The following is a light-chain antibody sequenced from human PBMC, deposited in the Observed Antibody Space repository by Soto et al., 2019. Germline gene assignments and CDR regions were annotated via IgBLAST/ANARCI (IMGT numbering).Light chain of an antibody. CDR2: EVT. V-gene: IGLV2-14*01. CDR1: SSDVGAYNF. Sequence: QSALTQPASVSGSPGQSITISCSGTSSDVGAYNFVSWYQVHPGRAPKLIISEVTFRPSGVSHRFSGSKSGNSASLTISGLQAEDEADYYCTSYTTTNPPSVFGSGTKLTVL. J-gene: IGLJ1*01. CDR3: TSYTTTNPPSV.